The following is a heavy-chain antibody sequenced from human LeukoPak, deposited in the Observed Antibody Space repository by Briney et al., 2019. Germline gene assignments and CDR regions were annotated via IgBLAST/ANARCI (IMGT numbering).Heavy chain of an antibody. CDR2: IIPILGIA. V-gene: IGHV1-69*04. D-gene: IGHD2-21*02. J-gene: IGHJ5*02. Sequence: SVKVSCKASGGTFSSYAISWVRQAPGQGLEWMGRIIPILGIANYAQKFQGRVTITADKSTSTAYMELSSLRSEDTAVYYCARVQFRLLSRWFDPWGQGTLVTASS. CDR3: ARVQFRLLSRWFDP. CDR1: GGTFSSYA.